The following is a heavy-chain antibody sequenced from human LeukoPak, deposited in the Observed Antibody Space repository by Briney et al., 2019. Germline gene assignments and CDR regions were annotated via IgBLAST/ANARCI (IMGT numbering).Heavy chain of an antibody. V-gene: IGHV4-59*01. CDR3: ARVNWNSWFDP. Sequence: PSETLSLTCTVSGGSISSYYWSWIRQPPGKGLERIGYIYYSGSTNYNPSLKSRVTISVDTSKNQFSLKLSSVTAADTAVYYCARVNWNSWFDPWGQGTLVTVSS. J-gene: IGHJ5*02. CDR2: IYYSGST. CDR1: GGSISSYY. D-gene: IGHD1-7*01.